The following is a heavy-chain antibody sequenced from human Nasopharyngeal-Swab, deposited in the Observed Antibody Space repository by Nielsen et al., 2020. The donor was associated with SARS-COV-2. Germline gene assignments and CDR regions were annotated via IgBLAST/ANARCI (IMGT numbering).Heavy chain of an antibody. V-gene: IGHV1-46*01. CDR1: GYTFTSYY. Sequence: ASVKVSCKASGYTFTSYYMHWVRQAPGQGLEWMGIINPSGGSTSYAQKFQGRVTMTRNTSISTAYMELSSLRSEDTAVYYCARRGSGYKAFPFDYWGQGTLVTVSS. D-gene: IGHD3-22*01. CDR3: ARRGSGYKAFPFDY. J-gene: IGHJ4*02. CDR2: INPSGGST.